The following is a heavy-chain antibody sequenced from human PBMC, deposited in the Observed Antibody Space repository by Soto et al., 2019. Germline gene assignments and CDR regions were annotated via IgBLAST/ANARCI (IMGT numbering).Heavy chain of an antibody. CDR2: LSDSGDSI. CDR1: GFTFSSHA. D-gene: IGHD6-13*01. V-gene: IGHV3-23*01. CDR3: AKVSSSWYAGFFDL. J-gene: IGHJ4*02. Sequence: PGGSLRLSCTAPGFTFSSHAMTWVRQAPGKGLEWVSGLSDSGDSIYYADSVKGRFTIYRDNSMNTLYLQMNTLRVEDTAVYYCAKVSSSWYAGFFDLWGQGTLVTVSS.